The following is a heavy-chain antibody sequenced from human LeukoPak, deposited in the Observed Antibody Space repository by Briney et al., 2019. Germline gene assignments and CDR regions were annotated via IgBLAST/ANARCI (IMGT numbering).Heavy chain of an antibody. CDR1: GFTFCSYS. CDR3: ARALWSGPVYYGMDV. D-gene: IGHD3-10*01. J-gene: IGHJ6*02. CDR2: MSSGSTYM. V-gene: IGHV3-21*01. Sequence: GGSLRLSCAASGFTFCSYSMYWVRQAPGQELEWVPSMSSGSTYMYYADSVKGRFTISRDNAQNSMYLQMNSLRAEDTAVYYCARALWSGPVYYGMDVWGQGTTVTVSS.